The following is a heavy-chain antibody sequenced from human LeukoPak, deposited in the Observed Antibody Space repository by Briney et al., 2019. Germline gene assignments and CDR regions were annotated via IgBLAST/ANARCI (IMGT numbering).Heavy chain of an antibody. CDR1: GGSISSYY. J-gene: IGHJ4*02. D-gene: IGHD5-18*01. Sequence: NPSETLSLTCTVSGGSISSYYWSWIRQPPGKGLEWIGYIYYSGSTNYNPSLKSRVTISVDTSKNQFSLKLSPVTAADTAVYYCAREGYSYGYDYWGQGTLVTVSS. CDR2: IYYSGST. CDR3: AREGYSYGYDY. V-gene: IGHV4-59*01.